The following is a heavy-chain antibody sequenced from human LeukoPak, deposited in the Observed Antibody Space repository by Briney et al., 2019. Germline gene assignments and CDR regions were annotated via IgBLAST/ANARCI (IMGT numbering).Heavy chain of an antibody. V-gene: IGHV3-15*01. CDR3: STLTSRGLSDS. CDR2: IKSKADGETI. CDR1: GFTFSSYA. Sequence: PGGSLRLSCATSGFTFSSYAMSWVRQAPGKGLEWVGRIKSKADGETIDYAAPVKGRFTFSRDDSKNMLYLQMNSLKSEDTAVYYCSTLTSRGLSDSWGQGTLVTVSS. D-gene: IGHD1-20*01. J-gene: IGHJ4*02.